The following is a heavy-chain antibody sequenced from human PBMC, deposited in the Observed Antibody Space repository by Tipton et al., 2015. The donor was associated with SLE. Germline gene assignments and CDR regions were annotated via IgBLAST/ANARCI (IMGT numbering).Heavy chain of an antibody. Sequence: TLSLTCTVSGGSISSYYWSWIRQPPGKGLEWIGYIYYSGSTNYNPSLKSRVTISVDTPKSQFSLKLSSVTAADTAVYYCARYDYGDPLGAFDIWGQGTMVTVSS. V-gene: IGHV4-59*08. CDR3: ARYDYGDPLGAFDI. D-gene: IGHD4-17*01. CDR1: GGSISSYY. CDR2: IYYSGST. J-gene: IGHJ3*02.